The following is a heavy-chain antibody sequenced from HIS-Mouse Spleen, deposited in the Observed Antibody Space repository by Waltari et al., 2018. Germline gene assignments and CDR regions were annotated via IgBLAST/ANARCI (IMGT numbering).Heavy chain of an antibody. J-gene: IGHJ6*02. CDR3: ARDLPKTITMVRGGGMDV. V-gene: IGHV6-1*01. D-gene: IGHD3-10*01. CDR2: TYYRSKWYN. Sequence: QVQLQQSGPGLVKPSQTLSLTCAISGDSVSSNSAAWNWIRQSPSDGLEWLGRTYYRSKWYNDYAVSVKSRITINPDTSKNQFSLQLNSVTPEDTAVYYCARDLPKTITMVRGGGMDVWGQGTTVTVSS. CDR1: GDSVSSNSAA.